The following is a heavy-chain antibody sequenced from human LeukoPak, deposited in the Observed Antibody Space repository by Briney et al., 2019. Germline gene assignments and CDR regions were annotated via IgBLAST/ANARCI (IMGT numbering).Heavy chain of an antibody. J-gene: IGHJ3*02. CDR2: FSSNGGST. CDR3: ARSPGEVVNPEYAFDI. D-gene: IGHD3-10*01. CDR1: GFTFSSYA. V-gene: IGHV3-64*01. Sequence: PGGSLRLSCAASGFTFSSYAMHWVPQAPGKGLEYVSAFSSNGGSTYYANSVKGRFTISRDNSKNTLYLQMGSLRAEDMAVYYCARSPGEVVNPEYAFDIWGQGTMVTVSS.